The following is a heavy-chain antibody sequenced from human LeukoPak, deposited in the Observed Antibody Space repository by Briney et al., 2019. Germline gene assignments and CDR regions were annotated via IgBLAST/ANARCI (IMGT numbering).Heavy chain of an antibody. D-gene: IGHD4-17*01. Sequence: SETLSLTCTVSGGSISSYYWSWIQQPAGKGLEWIGRIYSSGSTNYNPSLKSRVAMSVDTSKNQFSLKLSSVTAADTAVYYCARDQDYGDYGYFDYWGQGTLVTVSS. J-gene: IGHJ4*02. V-gene: IGHV4-4*07. CDR2: IYSSGST. CDR3: ARDQDYGDYGYFDY. CDR1: GGSISSYY.